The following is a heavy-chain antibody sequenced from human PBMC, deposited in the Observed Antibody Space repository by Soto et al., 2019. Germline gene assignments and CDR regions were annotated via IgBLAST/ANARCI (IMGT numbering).Heavy chain of an antibody. V-gene: IGHV4-34*01. Sequence: SETLSLTCAVYGGSFSGYYWSWIRQPPGKGLEWIGEINHSGSTNYNPSLKSRVTISVDTSKNQFSLKLSSVTAADTAVYYCARISHPFTYYDFWSGPGWFDPWGQGALVTVSS. CDR3: ARISHPFTYYDFWSGPGWFDP. J-gene: IGHJ5*02. CDR1: GGSFSGYY. D-gene: IGHD3-3*01. CDR2: INHSGST.